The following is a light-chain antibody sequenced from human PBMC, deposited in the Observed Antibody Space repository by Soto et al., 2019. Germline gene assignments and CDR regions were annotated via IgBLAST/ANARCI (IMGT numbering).Light chain of an antibody. Sequence: EIVLTQSPGTLSLSPGERATISCRASQSVSNREIAWYQQIPGQAPRLLFFGTSNRATGIPDRFSGSGSWTDFTLSISRLEPEDFAVYYCQQSGSSPPFIFGPGTKVDIK. CDR2: GTS. V-gene: IGKV3-20*01. J-gene: IGKJ3*01. CDR3: QQSGSSPPFI. CDR1: QSVSNRE.